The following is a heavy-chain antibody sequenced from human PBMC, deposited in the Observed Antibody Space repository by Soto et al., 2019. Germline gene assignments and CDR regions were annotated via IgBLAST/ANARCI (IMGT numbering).Heavy chain of an antibody. CDR1: GFTFINYH. V-gene: IGHV3-33*01. J-gene: IGHJ4*02. Sequence: QVQLVESGEGVVQPGRSLRLSCAASGFTFINYHMHWVRQAPGKGLEWVAVIWDDGSNKYYADSVKGRFTISRDNSKHTLYLQMNSLRVEDTAVYYCARIGTWALNFDYWGQGTLVTVSS. CDR2: IWDDGSNK. D-gene: IGHD7-27*01. CDR3: ARIGTWALNFDY.